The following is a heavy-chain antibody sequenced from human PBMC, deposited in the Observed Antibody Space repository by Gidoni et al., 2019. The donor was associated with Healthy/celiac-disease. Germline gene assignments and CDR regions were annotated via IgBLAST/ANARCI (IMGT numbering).Heavy chain of an antibody. D-gene: IGHD4-17*01. CDR3: ARVWAGYGDYVGSDY. CDR1: GGTFSSYA. V-gene: IGHV1-69*01. Sequence: QVQPVQSGAEVKKPGSSVKVSCQASGGTFSSYAISWVRQAPGQGLEWMGGIIPIFGTANYAQKFQGRVTITADESTSTAYMELSSLRSEDTAVYYCARVWAGYGDYVGSDYWGQGTLVTVSS. CDR2: IIPIFGTA. J-gene: IGHJ4*02.